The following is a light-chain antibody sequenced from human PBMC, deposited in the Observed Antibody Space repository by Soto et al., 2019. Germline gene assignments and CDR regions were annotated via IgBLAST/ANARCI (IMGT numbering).Light chain of an antibody. J-gene: IGLJ1*01. CDR1: SSDVGGYNY. V-gene: IGLV2-14*01. CDR2: DVS. Sequence: QSALTQPASVSGSPGQSITISCTGTSSDVGGYNYVSWYQQHPGKAPKLMIYDVSNRPSGVSNRFSGSKSGNTASLTISGLHAEDEADYYCSSHTSSSTLYVFGTGTKVTVL. CDR3: SSHTSSSTLYV.